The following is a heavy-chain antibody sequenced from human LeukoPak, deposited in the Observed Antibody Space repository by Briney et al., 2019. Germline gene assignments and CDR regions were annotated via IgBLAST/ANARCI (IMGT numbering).Heavy chain of an antibody. J-gene: IGHJ2*01. CDR1: GFTFSYHG. CDR2: ISYDGRNK. V-gene: IGHV3-30*03. Sequence: PGGSLRLSCAASGFTFSYHGMHWVRQAPGKGLEWVAAISYDGRNKYYAECVKGRFTISRDNSKNTLYLQMNSLRAEDTAVYYCARDLVIGGCAYYYDSSDQRGWYFDLWGRGTLVTVSS. D-gene: IGHD3-22*01. CDR3: ARDLVIGGCAYYYDSSDQRGWYFDL.